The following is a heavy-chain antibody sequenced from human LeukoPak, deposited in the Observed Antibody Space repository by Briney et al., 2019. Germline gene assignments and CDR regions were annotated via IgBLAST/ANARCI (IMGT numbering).Heavy chain of an antibody. CDR1: GFTFSSYD. Sequence: GTLRLSCAVSGFTFSSYDMSWVRQAPGKGLEWVSAISGSGGSTYYADSVKGRFTISRDNSKNTLFLQMNSLRAEDTAVYYCAKVGSSWWKNWFDPWGQGTLVTVSS. CDR3: AKVGSSWWKNWFDP. V-gene: IGHV3-23*01. CDR2: ISGSGGST. D-gene: IGHD6-13*01. J-gene: IGHJ5*02.